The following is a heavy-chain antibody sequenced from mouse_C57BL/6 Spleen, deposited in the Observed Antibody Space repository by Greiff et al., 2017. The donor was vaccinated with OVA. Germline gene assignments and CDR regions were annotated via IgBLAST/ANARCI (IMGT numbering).Heavy chain of an antibody. Sequence: EVKLMESGGGLVQPGGSMKLSCVASGFTFSNYWMNWVRQSPEKGLEWVAQIRLKSDNYATHYAESVKGRFTISRDDSKSSVYLQMNNLRAEDTGIYYCTEGSNYPAWFAYWGQGTLVTVSA. CDR1: GFTFSNYW. CDR3: TEGSNYPAWFAY. V-gene: IGHV6-3*01. D-gene: IGHD2-5*01. J-gene: IGHJ3*01. CDR2: IRLKSDNYAT.